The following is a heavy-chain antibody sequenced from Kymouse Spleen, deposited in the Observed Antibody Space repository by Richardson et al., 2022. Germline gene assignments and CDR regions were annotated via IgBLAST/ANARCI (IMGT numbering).Heavy chain of an antibody. CDR2: IKQDGSEK. Sequence: EVQLVESGGGLVQPGGSLRLSCAASGFTFSSYWMSWVRQAPGKGLEWVANIKQDGSEKYYVDSVKGRFTISRDNAKNSLYLQMNSLRAEDTAVYYCARDQIFDWYYYGMDVWGQGTTVTVSS. J-gene: IGHJ6*02. V-gene: IGHV3-7*01. CDR3: ARDQIFDWYYYGMDV. CDR1: GFTFSSYW. D-gene: IGHD3-9*01.